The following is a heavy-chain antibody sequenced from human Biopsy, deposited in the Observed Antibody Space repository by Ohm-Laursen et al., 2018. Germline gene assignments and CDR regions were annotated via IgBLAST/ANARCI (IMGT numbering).Heavy chain of an antibody. CDR1: GYTFTGYH. D-gene: IGHD3-9*01. CDR3: ATKLTGYFHH. Sequence: VKISCNASGYTFTGYHVHWVRQAPGQGLEWLGGNIPILGTGNYAQKFQDRVTVAADTSTSTATMELRSLRSDDTAVYYCATKLTGYFHHWGQGTLVIVSS. V-gene: IGHV1-69*13. CDR2: NIPILGTG. J-gene: IGHJ1*01.